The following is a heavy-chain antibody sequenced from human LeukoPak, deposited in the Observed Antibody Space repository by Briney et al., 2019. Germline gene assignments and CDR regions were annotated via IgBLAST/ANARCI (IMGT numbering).Heavy chain of an antibody. J-gene: IGHJ4*02. D-gene: IGHD3-10*01. CDR2: ISAYNGNT. CDR3: ATASRDITMVRGVILGPLDY. CDR1: GYTFTSYG. Sequence: ASVKVSCKASGYTFTSYGISWVRQAPGQGLEWMGWISAYNGNTNYAQKFQGRVTMTEDTSTDTAYMELSSLRSEDTAVYYCATASRDITMVRGVILGPLDYWGQGTLVTVSS. V-gene: IGHV1-18*01.